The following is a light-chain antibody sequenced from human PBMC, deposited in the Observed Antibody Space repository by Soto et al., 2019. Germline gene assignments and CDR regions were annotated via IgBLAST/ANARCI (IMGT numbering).Light chain of an antibody. CDR2: DAS. J-gene: IGKJ2*01. Sequence: DIQMTQSPSTLSASVGDRVTITCRASQSISSWLAWYQQKPWKAPKVLIYDASSLESGVTSRFSGSGSGTEFTLTISSLQPDDFATYYCQQYNSYSSFTFGQGTKLEIK. CDR1: QSISSW. V-gene: IGKV1-5*01. CDR3: QQYNSYSSFT.